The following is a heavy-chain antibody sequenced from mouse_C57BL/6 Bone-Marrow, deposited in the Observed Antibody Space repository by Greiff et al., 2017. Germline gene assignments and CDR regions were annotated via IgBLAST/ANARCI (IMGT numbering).Heavy chain of an antibody. J-gene: IGHJ2*01. CDR2: IYPRSGNT. CDR1: GYTFTSYG. V-gene: IGHV1-81*01. Sequence: QVHVKQSGAELARPGASVKLSCKASGYTFTSYGISWVKQRTGQGLEWIGEIYPRSGNTYYNEKFKGKATLTADKSSSTAYMELRSLTSEDSAVYFCAQTAQATLFDYWGQGTTLTVSS. D-gene: IGHD3-2*02. CDR3: AQTAQATLFDY.